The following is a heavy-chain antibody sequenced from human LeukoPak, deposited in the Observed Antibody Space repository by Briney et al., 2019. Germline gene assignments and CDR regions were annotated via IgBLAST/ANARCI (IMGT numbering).Heavy chain of an antibody. Sequence: GGSLRLSCAASGFTFTTYWMTWVRQAPGKGLEWVANINQDGTEKYYVDSVKGRFTISRDNAKNSLYLQMNSLRAEDTAVYYCAKAGVARYYYYYMDVWGKGTTVTISS. CDR2: INQDGTEK. J-gene: IGHJ6*03. CDR3: AKAGVARYYYYYMDV. CDR1: GFTFTTYW. V-gene: IGHV3-7*03.